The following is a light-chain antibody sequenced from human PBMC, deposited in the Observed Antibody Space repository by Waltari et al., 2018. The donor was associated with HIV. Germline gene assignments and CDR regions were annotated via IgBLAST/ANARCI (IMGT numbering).Light chain of an antibody. Sequence: QSVLTQPPYASGTPGQGVTLSCSGSSSNLGSSTVNWYQQLPGTAPKLRIFSNNQRPSGVPDRFSGSKSGTSASLAISGLQSEDEADYYCAAWDDSLNGLVFGGGTKLTVL. J-gene: IGLJ3*02. CDR2: SNN. CDR1: SSNLGSST. CDR3: AAWDDSLNGLV. V-gene: IGLV1-44*01.